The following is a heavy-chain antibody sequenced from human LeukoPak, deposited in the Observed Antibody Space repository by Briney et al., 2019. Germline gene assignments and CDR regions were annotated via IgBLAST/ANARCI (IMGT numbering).Heavy chain of an antibody. CDR3: ARDQTAPYCSSTSCTYGMDV. V-gene: IGHV4-31*03. J-gene: IGHJ6*02. D-gene: IGHD2-2*01. CDR2: IYYSGST. Sequence: SETLSLTCTVSGGSISSGGYYWSWFRQHPGKGLEWIGYIYYSGSTYYNPSLKSRVTISVDTSKDQFSLKLSSVTAADTAVYYCARDQTAPYCSSTSCTYGMDVWGQGTTVTVSS. CDR1: GGSISSGGYY.